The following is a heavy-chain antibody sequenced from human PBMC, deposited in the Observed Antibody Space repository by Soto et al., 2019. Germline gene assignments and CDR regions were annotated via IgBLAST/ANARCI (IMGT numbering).Heavy chain of an antibody. D-gene: IGHD4-17*01. CDR2: IHSDGGTT. V-gene: IGHV3-74*01. CDR3: ARTYGSNSHFDY. CDR1: GFTFSSYW. Sequence: EVQLVESGGGLVQPGGSLRLSCAASGFTFSSYWMHRVRQAPGKGLVWVSRIHSDGGTTTYADSVKGRFTMSRDNAKNTLSLQMNSLRAEDTAVYYCARTYGSNSHFDYWGQGTLVTVSS. J-gene: IGHJ4*02.